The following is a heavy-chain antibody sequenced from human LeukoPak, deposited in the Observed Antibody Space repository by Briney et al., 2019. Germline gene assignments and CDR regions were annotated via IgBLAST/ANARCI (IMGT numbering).Heavy chain of an antibody. J-gene: IGHJ4*02. Sequence: SETLSLTCAVYGGSFSGYYWSWIRQPPGRGLEWIGEINHSGSTNYNPSLKSRVTISVDTSKNQFSLKLSSVTAADTAVYYCAVRHYWGQGTLVTVSS. CDR2: INHSGST. CDR3: AVRHY. CDR1: GGSFSGYY. D-gene: IGHD4-17*01. V-gene: IGHV4-34*01.